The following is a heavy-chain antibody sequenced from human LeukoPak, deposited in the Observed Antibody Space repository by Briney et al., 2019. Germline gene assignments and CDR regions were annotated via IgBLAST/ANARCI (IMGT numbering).Heavy chain of an antibody. V-gene: IGHV3-49*03. CDR3: TRGRGGADYGGNPGRFDI. J-gene: IGHJ3*02. D-gene: IGHD4-23*01. Sequence: GGSLRLSCTASGFTFGDYAMSWFRQAPGKGLEWVGFTRSKAYGGTTEYAASVKGRFTISRDDSKSIAYLQMNSLKTEDTAVYYCTRGRGGADYGGNPGRFDIWGQGTMVTVSS. CDR2: TRSKAYGGTT. CDR1: GFTFGDYA.